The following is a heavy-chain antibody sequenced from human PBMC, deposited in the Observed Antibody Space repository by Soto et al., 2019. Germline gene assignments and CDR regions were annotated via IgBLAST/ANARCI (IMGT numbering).Heavy chain of an antibody. V-gene: IGHV4-59*01. J-gene: IGHJ4*02. CDR1: GGSISSYY. Sequence: PSETLSLTCTVSGGSISSYYWSWIRQPPGKGLEWIGYIYYSGSTNYNPSLKSRITISVDTSKNQYSLTLSSVTAADSVVFFCAIGIQLWQYFFDNGGQGTLDTVSS. CDR3: AIGIQLWQYFFDN. D-gene: IGHD5-18*01. CDR2: IYYSGST.